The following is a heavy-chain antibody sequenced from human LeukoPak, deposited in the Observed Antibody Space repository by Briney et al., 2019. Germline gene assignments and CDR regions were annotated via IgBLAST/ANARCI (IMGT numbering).Heavy chain of an antibody. V-gene: IGHV4-34*01. CDR3: ASGQYYDLWSGYYAD. CDR1: GGSFSGHY. Sequence: SETLSLTCAVYGGSFSGHYWSWIREPPGKGLEWIGEINHSGSTNYNPSLESRVTISVDTSKNHFSLKLSSVTAADTAVYYCASGQYYDLWSGYYADGAQGTRVPVSA. J-gene: IGHJ4*02. CDR2: INHSGST. D-gene: IGHD3-3*01.